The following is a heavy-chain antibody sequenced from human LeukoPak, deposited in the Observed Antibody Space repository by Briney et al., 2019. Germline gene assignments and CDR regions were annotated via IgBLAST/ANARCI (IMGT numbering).Heavy chain of an antibody. CDR2: IYHSGST. V-gene: IGHV4-38-2*01. CDR3: ARGRDIVVVPDY. D-gene: IGHD2-2*01. Sequence: SETLSLTCAVSGYSISSGYYWGWIRQPPGKGLEWIGSIYHSGSTYYNPSLKSRVTISVDTSKNQFSLKLSSVTAADTAVYYCARGRDIVVVPDYWGQGTLATVSS. CDR1: GYSISSGYY. J-gene: IGHJ4*02.